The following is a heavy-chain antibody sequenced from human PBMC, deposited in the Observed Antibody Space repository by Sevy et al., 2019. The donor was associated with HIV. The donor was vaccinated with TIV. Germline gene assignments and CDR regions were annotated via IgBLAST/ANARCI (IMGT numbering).Heavy chain of an antibody. V-gene: IGHV1-18*01. CDR2: ISPHNGDT. CDR3: ARAYCSGGSCYSLAY. D-gene: IGHD2-15*01. CDR1: GYSFTTYR. Sequence: ASVKVSCKASGYSFTTYRITWLRQAPGQGLEWMGWISPHNGDTNYVQTLQGSVTMITDTSTSTAYMELRSLRADDTAVYYCARAYCSGGSCYSLAYWGQGTRVTVSS. J-gene: IGHJ4*02.